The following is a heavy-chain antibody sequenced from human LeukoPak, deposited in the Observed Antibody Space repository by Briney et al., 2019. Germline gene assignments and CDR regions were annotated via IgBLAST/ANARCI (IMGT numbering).Heavy chain of an antibody. CDR2: IYYSGST. CDR1: GGSISSYY. CDR3: ASGTYYYDSSGYFDY. Sequence: PSETLSLTCTVSGGSISSYYWSWIRQPPGEGLEWIGYIYYSGSTNYNPSLKSRVTISVDTSKNQFSLKLSSVTAADTAVYYCASGTYYYDSSGYFDYWGQGTLVTVSS. V-gene: IGHV4-59*12. D-gene: IGHD3-22*01. J-gene: IGHJ4*02.